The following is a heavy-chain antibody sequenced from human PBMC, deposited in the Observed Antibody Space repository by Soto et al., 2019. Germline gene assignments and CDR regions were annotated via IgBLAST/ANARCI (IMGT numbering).Heavy chain of an antibody. V-gene: IGHV5-51*01. CDR1: GYSFTTFW. CDR3: ARSRDRGWFDP. Sequence: GESLKISCECSGYSFTTFWIGWVRQMPGKGPEWMGIIYPGDSNTRYSPSFQGQVTISADKSISTAYLQWSSLKASDTAIYYCARSRDRGWFDPWGQGTLVTVS. J-gene: IGHJ5*02. D-gene: IGHD3-10*01. CDR2: IYPGDSNT.